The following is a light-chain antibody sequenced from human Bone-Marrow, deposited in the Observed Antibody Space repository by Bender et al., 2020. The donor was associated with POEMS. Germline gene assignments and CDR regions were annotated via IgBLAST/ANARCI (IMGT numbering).Light chain of an antibody. CDR2: DDS. CDR3: YSTDTSGKGV. J-gene: IGLJ3*02. Sequence: SYELTQPPSVSVSPGQTARITCSGDALPKKYAFWYQQKAGQAPVLVTYDDSKRPSGILERFSGSSSGTMATLTITGAQVDEEADYYCYSTDTSGKGVFGGGTKLTVL. V-gene: IGLV3-10*01. CDR1: ALPKKY.